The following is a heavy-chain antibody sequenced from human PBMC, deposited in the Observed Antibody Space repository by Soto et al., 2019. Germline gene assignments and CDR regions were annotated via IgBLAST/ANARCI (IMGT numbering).Heavy chain of an antibody. D-gene: IGHD3-3*01. CDR2: INTDGSSS. J-gene: IGHJ5*02. CDR1: GFTFSSYW. Sequence: LRLSCAASGFTFSSYWMHWVRQAPGKGLVWVSRINTDGSSSSYADAVKGRFTISRDNAKNTVYLQMNSLRADDTAVYFCARASLAWSLDPWGQGTLVTVSS. V-gene: IGHV3-74*01. CDR3: ARASLAWSLDP.